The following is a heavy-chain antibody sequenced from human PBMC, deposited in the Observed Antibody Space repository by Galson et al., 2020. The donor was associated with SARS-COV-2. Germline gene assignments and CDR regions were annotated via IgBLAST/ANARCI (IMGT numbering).Heavy chain of an antibody. CDR1: GFPFSNYG. CDR3: ARDRSGTTLYY. CDR2: IYYDGSNK. V-gene: IGHV3-33*01. J-gene: IGHJ4*02. Sequence: GESLKISCAASGFPFSNYGMHWVRQAPGKGLEWVAFIYYDGSNKFYADSVRGRFTISKDNSKNTLNLQMDSLRPDDTAFYYCARDRSGTTLYYWGQGTRVTVSP. D-gene: IGHD1-7*01.